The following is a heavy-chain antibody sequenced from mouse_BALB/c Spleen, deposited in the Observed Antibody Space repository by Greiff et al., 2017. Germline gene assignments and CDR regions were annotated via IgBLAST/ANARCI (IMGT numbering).Heavy chain of an antibody. CDR2: ISSGGSYT. CDR1: GFTFSSYG. Sequence: DVKLVESGGDLVKPGGSLKLSCAASGFTFSSYGMSWVRQTPDKRVEWVATISSGGSYTYYPDSVKGRFTISRDNAKNTLYLQMSSLKSEDTAMYYCARQDPYAMDYWGQGTSVTVSS. V-gene: IGHV5-6*02. CDR3: ARQDPYAMDY. J-gene: IGHJ4*01.